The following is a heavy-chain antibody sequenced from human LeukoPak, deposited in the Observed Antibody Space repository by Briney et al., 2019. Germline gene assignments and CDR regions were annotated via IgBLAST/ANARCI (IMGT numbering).Heavy chain of an antibody. V-gene: IGHV3-53*01. CDR3: ARVRGWKYFDY. CDR2: IYSGGNT. CDR1: GFTVSSNS. Sequence: GGSLRLSCTVSGFTVSSNSWSWVRQAPGKGLEWVSFIYSGGNTHYSDSVKGRFTISRDNSKNTLYLQMNSLRAEDTAMYYCARVRGWKYFDYWGQGTLVTVSS. J-gene: IGHJ4*02. D-gene: IGHD1-1*01.